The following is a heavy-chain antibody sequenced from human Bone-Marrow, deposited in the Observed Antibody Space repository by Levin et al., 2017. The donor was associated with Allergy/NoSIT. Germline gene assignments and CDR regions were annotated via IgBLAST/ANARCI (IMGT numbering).Heavy chain of an antibody. CDR2: IDWDDEK. J-gene: IGHJ2*01. CDR3: ARTFCTGGRGCFGLGWHFDL. CDR1: GFSLSSNGMR. Sequence: SGPTLVKPTQTLTLTCTFSGFSLSSNGMRVSWIRQPPGKALEWLARIDWDDEKFYSASLKTRLTISKDTSKNQVVLTMTDMDPVDTATYYCARTFCTGGRGCFGLGWHFDLWGRGTLVTVSS. D-gene: IGHD2-8*02. V-gene: IGHV2-70*04.